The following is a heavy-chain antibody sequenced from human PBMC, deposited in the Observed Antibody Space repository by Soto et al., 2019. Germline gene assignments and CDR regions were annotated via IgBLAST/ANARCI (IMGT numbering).Heavy chain of an antibody. CDR1: GGTFSSYA. CDR2: IIPILGTA. J-gene: IGHJ6*02. D-gene: IGHD2-2*01. Sequence: QVQLVQSGAEVKKPGSSVKVSCTASGGTFSSYAISWVRQAPGQGLEWMGGIIPILGTANYAQKFQGRVTITADESTSTAYMELSSLRSEDTAVYYCARAQRQYQLSDYYYYGMDVWGQGTTVTVSS. CDR3: ARAQRQYQLSDYYYYGMDV. V-gene: IGHV1-69*12.